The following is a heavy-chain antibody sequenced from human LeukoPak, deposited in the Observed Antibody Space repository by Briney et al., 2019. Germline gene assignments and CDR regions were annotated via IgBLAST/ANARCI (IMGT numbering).Heavy chain of an antibody. CDR1: GGSFRGYY. J-gene: IGHJ3*02. V-gene: IGHV4-34*01. CDR2: ISHTGSS. D-gene: IGHD3-22*01. CDR3: ASYPAFVDYYDSSGYYHKYAFDI. Sequence: QPSETLSLTCAVYGGSFRGYYWSWIREPPGKGLEDMGEISHTGSSSYNPSLKSRITISVDTSKNPFSLKLTSVTPADTAVYYRASYPAFVDYYDSSGYYHKYAFDIWGQGTMVTVSS.